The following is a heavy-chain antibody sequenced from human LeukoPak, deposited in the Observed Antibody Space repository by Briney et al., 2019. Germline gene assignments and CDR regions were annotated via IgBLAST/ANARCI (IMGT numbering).Heavy chain of an antibody. J-gene: IGHJ4*02. CDR1: GFTFSSYA. Sequence: GGSLRLSCTASGFTFSSYAMNWVRQAPGKGLEWVSGIGAGGTFTYYADSVKGRFTISRDNSKNTLYLQMNSLRAEDTAVYYCARDHGSGSYFSHCDYWGQGTLVTVSS. D-gene: IGHD3-10*01. CDR3: ARDHGSGSYFSHCDY. CDR2: IGAGGTFT. V-gene: IGHV3-23*01.